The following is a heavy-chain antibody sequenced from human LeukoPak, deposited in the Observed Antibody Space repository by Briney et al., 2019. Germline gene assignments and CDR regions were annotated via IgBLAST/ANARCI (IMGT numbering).Heavy chain of an antibody. Sequence: SETLSLTCTVSGGSISSYYWSWIRQPAGKGLEWIGRIYTSGSTNYNPSLKSRVTMSVDTSKNQFSLKLCSVTAADTAMYYCARGSENYYYYYMDVWGKGTTVTISS. CDR3: ARGSENYYYYYMDV. CDR1: GGSISSYY. D-gene: IGHD1-26*01. V-gene: IGHV4-4*07. J-gene: IGHJ6*03. CDR2: IYTSGST.